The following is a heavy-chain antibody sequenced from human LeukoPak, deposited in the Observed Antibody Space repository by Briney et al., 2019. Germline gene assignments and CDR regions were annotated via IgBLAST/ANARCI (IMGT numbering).Heavy chain of an antibody. CDR2: IYSGGDT. D-gene: IGHD3-10*01. CDR3: TRDGSGSQGF. Sequence: GGSLRLSCAASGFTVTSTSMSWVRQAPGKGLEWVSVIYSGGDTYYADSVKDRFTVSRDNSKNTLFLQMNSLRAEDTAVYYCTRDGSGSQGFWGQGTLVTVSS. V-gene: IGHV3-66*01. J-gene: IGHJ4*02. CDR1: GFTVTSTS.